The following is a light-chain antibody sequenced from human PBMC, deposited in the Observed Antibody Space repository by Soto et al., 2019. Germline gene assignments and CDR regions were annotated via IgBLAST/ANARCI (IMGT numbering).Light chain of an antibody. CDR3: SSYTSSSTANYV. CDR1: SSDVGGYNY. J-gene: IGLJ1*01. CDR2: EVS. Sequence: QSALTQPASVSGSPGQSITISCTGTSSDVGGYNYVSWYQQHPGKAPKLMIYEVSNRPSGVSNRFSGSKSGNTASLTISGLQAEDEADVYCSSYTSSSTANYVFGTGTKVTVL. V-gene: IGLV2-14*01.